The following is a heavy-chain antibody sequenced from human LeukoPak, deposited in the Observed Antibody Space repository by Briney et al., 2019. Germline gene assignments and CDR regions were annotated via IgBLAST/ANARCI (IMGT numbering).Heavy chain of an antibody. D-gene: IGHD1-26*01. J-gene: IGHJ4*02. CDR3: ARAQSGSGPYYFDY. V-gene: IGHV1-8*01. CDR1: GYTFISYE. Sequence: ASVKVSCKASGYTFISYEINWVRQATGQGLEWMGWMNPNSGNTGYAQKFQGRVTMTRNTSISTAYMELSSLRSEDTAVYYCARAQSGSGPYYFDYWGQGTLVTVSP. CDR2: MNPNSGNT.